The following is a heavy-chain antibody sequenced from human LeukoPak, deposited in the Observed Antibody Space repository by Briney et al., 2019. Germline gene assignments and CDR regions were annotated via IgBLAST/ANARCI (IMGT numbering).Heavy chain of an antibody. D-gene: IGHD1-1*01. Sequence: SQTLSLTCTVSGGSISSGGYYWSWIRQHPGKGLEWIGYIYYSGSTNYNPSLKSRVTISVDTSKNQFSLKLSSVTAADTAVYYCARGTYYYENYGMDVWGQGTTVTVSS. CDR3: ARGTYYYENYGMDV. CDR1: GGSISSGGYY. V-gene: IGHV4-31*03. CDR2: IYYSGST. J-gene: IGHJ6*02.